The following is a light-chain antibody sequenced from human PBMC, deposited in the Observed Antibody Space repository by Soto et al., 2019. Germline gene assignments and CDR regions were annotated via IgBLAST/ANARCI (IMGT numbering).Light chain of an antibody. Sequence: ETMMTQSPDTLSVSLGERATLSCRASQNVGGSVAWYQQKPGQAPRLLIYRASTRATGIPARFSGSGSGTDFTLTISSLEPEDFAVYYCQQRSNWPPFFTFGPGTKVDI. CDR3: QQRSNWPPFFT. CDR1: QNVGGS. CDR2: RAS. J-gene: IGKJ3*01. V-gene: IGKV3-15*01.